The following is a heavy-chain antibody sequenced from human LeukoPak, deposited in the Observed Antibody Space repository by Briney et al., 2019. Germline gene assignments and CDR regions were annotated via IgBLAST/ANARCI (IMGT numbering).Heavy chain of an antibody. CDR1: GYTFTSYG. Sequence: GASVKVSCKASGYTFTSYGISWVRQAPGQGLEWMGWISAYNGNTNYAQKLQGRVTMTTDTSTSTAYMELRSLRSDDTAVYYCAISVAPAAISRRFRFDPWGQGTLVTVSS. CDR3: AISVAPAAISRRFRFDP. D-gene: IGHD2-2*01. J-gene: IGHJ5*02. V-gene: IGHV1-18*01. CDR2: ISAYNGNT.